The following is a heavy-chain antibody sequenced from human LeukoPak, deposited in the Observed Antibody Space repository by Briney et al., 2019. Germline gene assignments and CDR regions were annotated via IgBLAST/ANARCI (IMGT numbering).Heavy chain of an antibody. J-gene: IGHJ4*02. CDR3: ARDQGIYNHRIIDS. CDR2: INPSGGTT. D-gene: IGHD5-12*01. Sequence: ASVKVSCKASGYTFTTYYMHWVRQAPGQGLEWMGVINPSGGTTTYAQKFQGRVTMTTDTSTSTASMELRSLRSDDTAVYYCARDQGIYNHRIIDSWGQGTLVTVSS. V-gene: IGHV1-46*01. CDR1: GYTFTTYY.